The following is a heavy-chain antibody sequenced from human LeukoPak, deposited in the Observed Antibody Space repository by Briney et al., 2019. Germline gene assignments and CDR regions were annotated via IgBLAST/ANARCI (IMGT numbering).Heavy chain of an antibody. D-gene: IGHD2-2*01. CDR3: AAELVVVPAATGY. V-gene: IGHV3-9*03. Sequence: GGSLRLSCAASGFTFDDYAMHWVRQAPGKGLEWVSGISWNSGSIGYADSVKGRFTISRDNAKNSLYLQMNSLRAEDMALYYCAAELVVVPAATGYWGQGTLVTVSS. J-gene: IGHJ4*02. CDR2: ISWNSGSI. CDR1: GFTFDDYA.